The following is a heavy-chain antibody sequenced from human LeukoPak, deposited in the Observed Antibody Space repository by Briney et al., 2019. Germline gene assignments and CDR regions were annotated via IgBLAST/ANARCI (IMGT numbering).Heavy chain of an antibody. J-gene: IGHJ4*02. CDR2: IYPGDSDT. D-gene: IGHD2-21*02. CDR1: GYSFADYW. CDR3: ARESPGQGDLFAH. Sequence: GESLKISCKGSGYSFADYWIGWVRQMPGKGLEWMAIIYPGDSDTRYSPSFQGQVTISADKSITTAYLQWSSLKASDSGIYYCARESPGQGDLFAHWGQGTLVTVSS. V-gene: IGHV5-51*01.